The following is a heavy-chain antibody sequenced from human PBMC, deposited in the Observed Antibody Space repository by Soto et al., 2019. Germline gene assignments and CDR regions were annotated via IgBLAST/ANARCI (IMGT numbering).Heavy chain of an antibody. J-gene: IGHJ3*02. CDR2: IYPGDSDT. D-gene: IGHD2-2*01. CDR1: GYSFTSYW. CDR3: ARNAPGDCSSTSCYLDAFDI. V-gene: IGHV5-51*01. Sequence: GESLKISCKGSGYSFTSYWIGGVRQMPGKGLEWMGIIYPGDSDTRYSPSFQGQATISADKSISTAYLQWSSLKASDTAMYYCARNAPGDCSSTSCYLDAFDIWGQGTIVTVSS.